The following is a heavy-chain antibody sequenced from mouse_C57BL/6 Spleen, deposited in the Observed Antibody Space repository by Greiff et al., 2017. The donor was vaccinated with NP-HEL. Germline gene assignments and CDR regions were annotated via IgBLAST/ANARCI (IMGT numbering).Heavy chain of an antibody. J-gene: IGHJ4*01. CDR1: GFTFSDYG. CDR3: ARRAQATSGYAMDY. V-gene: IGHV5-17*01. CDR2: ISSGSSTI. Sequence: EVHLVESGGGLVKPGGSLKLSCAASGFTFSDYGMHWVRQAPEKGLEWVAYISSGSSTIYYADTVKGRFTISRDNAKNTLFLQMTSLRSEDTAMYYCARRAQATSGYAMDYWGQGTSVTVSS. D-gene: IGHD3-2*02.